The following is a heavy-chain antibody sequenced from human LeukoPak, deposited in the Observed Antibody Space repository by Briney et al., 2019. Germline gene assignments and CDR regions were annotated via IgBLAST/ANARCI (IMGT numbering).Heavy chain of an antibody. CDR3: ASQVRGIYFDY. CDR2: ISSSSSYI. V-gene: IGHV3-21*01. CDR1: GFTFSSYT. Sequence: GGSLRLSCAASGFTFSSYTMNWVRQAPGKGLEWVSSISSSSSYIYYADSVKGRFTISRDNAKNSLYLQMNTLRAEDTAVYYCASQVRGIYFDYWGQGTLVTVSS. D-gene: IGHD3-10*01. J-gene: IGHJ4*02.